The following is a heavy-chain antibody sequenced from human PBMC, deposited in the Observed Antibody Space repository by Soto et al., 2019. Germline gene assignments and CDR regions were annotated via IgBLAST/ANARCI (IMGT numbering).Heavy chain of an antibody. Sequence: ASVKVSCKASGYTFTSYGISWVRQAPGQGLEWMGWISAYNGNTNYAQKLQGRVTMTTDTSTSTAYMELRSLRSDDTAVYYCARDRGIYGDYVALHFDYWGQGTLVTVSS. V-gene: IGHV1-18*01. CDR1: GYTFTSYG. CDR2: ISAYNGNT. CDR3: ARDRGIYGDYVALHFDY. J-gene: IGHJ4*02. D-gene: IGHD4-17*01.